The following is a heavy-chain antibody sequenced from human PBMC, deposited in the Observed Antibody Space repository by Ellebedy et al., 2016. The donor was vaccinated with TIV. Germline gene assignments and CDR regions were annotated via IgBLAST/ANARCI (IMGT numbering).Heavy chain of an antibody. CDR2: MNPNSGNT. D-gene: IGHD3-22*01. V-gene: IGHV1-8*01. CDR3: ARISRGLSSGYRY. CDR1: GYTFTTFD. Sequence: ASVKVSXXASGYTFTTFDINWVRQATGQGLEWMGWMNPNSGNTGYAQKFQGRVTMTRNTSISTAYMELSSLRSEDTAVYYCARISRGLSSGYRYWGQGTLVTVSS. J-gene: IGHJ4*02.